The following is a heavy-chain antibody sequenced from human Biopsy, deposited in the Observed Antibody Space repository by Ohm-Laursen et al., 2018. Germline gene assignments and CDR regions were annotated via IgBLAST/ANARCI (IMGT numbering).Heavy chain of an antibody. Sequence: TLALTCTVSGDSISIGGNHGSWIRQFPGKGLEWIASIYHTGSTYYNLSLKSQLSIAIDTSKNQFAVSLRSVTAADTAVYYCARADMVTTIVDYWGQGTLVTVSS. CDR2: IYHTGST. CDR1: GDSISIGGNH. CDR3: ARADMVTTIVDY. V-gene: IGHV4-31*01. D-gene: IGHD5-12*01. J-gene: IGHJ4*02.